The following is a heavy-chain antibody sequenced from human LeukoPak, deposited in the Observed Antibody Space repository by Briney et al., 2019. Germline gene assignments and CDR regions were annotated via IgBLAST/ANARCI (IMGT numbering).Heavy chain of an antibody. D-gene: IGHD6-13*01. CDR2: IIPILGIA. J-gene: IGHJ5*02. Sequence: GASVKVSCKASGGTFSSYAISWVRQAPGQGLEWMGRIIPILGIANYAQKFQGRVTITADKSTSTAYMELSSLRSEDTAVYYCAARHTELTGIAAAGSWFDPWGQGTLVTVSS. V-gene: IGHV1-69*04. CDR3: AARHTELTGIAAAGSWFDP. CDR1: GGTFSSYA.